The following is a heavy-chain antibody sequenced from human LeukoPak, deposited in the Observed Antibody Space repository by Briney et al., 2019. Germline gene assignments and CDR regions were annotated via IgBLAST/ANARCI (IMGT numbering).Heavy chain of an antibody. CDR3: AREWLQFHY. CDR2: ISYDGSNK. V-gene: IGHV3-30-3*01. J-gene: IGHJ4*02. Sequence: PGGSLRLSCAASGFTFSSYAMHWVRQAPGKGLEWVAVISYDGSNKYYADSVKGRFTISRDNAKNSLYLQMNSLRAEDTAVYYCAREWLQFHYWGQGTLVTASS. CDR1: GFTFSSYA. D-gene: IGHD5-24*01.